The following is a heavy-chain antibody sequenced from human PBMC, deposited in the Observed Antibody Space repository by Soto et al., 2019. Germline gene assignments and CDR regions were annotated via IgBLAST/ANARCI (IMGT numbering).Heavy chain of an antibody. CDR2: IYYSGST. V-gene: IGHV4-59*08. CDR1: GCSVSSYY. CDR3: ASHVEYCSGGSCSYDY. J-gene: IGHJ4*02. Sequence: PSETLSLTCTVSGCSVSSYYWSWIRQPPGKGLEWIGYIYYSGSTNYNPSLKSRVTISVDTSKNQFSLKLSSVTAADTAVYYCASHVEYCSGGSCSYDYWGQGTLVTVSS. D-gene: IGHD2-15*01.